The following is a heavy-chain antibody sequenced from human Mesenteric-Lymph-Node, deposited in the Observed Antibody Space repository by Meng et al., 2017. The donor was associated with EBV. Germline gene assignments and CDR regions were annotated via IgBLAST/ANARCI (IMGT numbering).Heavy chain of an antibody. D-gene: IGHD4-17*01. Sequence: QRQRMEPRPGLLKPSKSLSLTCAVSGDSVIRNGYAWSWVRQPPGKGLEWIGEIYHSGRTSYNPSLKSRVSLSVEKSKNHFSLNLSSVTAADTAVYYCARVTVTGGYYFDYWGQGSLVTVSS. CDR2: IYHSGRT. CDR3: ARVTVTGGYYFDY. V-gene: IGHV4-4*02. CDR1: GDSVIRNGYA. J-gene: IGHJ4*02.